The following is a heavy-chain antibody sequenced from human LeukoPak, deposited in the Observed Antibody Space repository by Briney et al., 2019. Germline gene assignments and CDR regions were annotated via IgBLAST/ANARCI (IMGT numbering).Heavy chain of an antibody. Sequence: SETLSLTCAVYGGSFSGYYWSWIRQPPGKGLEWIGEINHSGSTNYNPSLKSRVTISVDTSKNQFSLKLSSVTAADTAVYYCARRLAYYYGSGFNYWGQGTLVTVSS. CDR2: INHSGST. CDR1: GGSFSGYY. V-gene: IGHV4-34*01. J-gene: IGHJ4*02. D-gene: IGHD3-10*01. CDR3: ARRLAYYYGSGFNY.